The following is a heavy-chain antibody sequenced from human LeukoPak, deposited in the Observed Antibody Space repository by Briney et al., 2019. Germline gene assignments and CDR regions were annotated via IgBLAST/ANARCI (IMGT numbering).Heavy chain of an antibody. J-gene: IGHJ4*02. V-gene: IGHV3-30*03. CDR2: ITYDGYYK. D-gene: IGHD3-10*01. CDR1: GFSFTSYG. CDR3: ARDLSPVVRASPMGY. Sequence: GRSLRLSCAASGFSFTSYGMHWVRQAPGKGLEWVALITYDGYYKYYSDSVKGRFTISSDTSKNTLYLQMNSLRAEDTAVYYCARDLSPVVRASPMGYWGQGTLVTVSS.